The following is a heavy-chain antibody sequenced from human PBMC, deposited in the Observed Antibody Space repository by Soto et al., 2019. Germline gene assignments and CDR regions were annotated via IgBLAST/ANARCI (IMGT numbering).Heavy chain of an antibody. D-gene: IGHD6-13*01. J-gene: IGHJ5*02. CDR2: ISSSSSYI. V-gene: IGHV3-21*04. CDR1: GFTFSSYS. Sequence: GGSLRLSCAASGFTFSSYSMNWVRQAPGKGLEWVSSISSSSSYIYYADSVKGRFTISRDNAKNSLYLQMNSLRAEDTAVYYCARDSVSSSWYASSYWAPYNWFDPWGQGTLVTVSS. CDR3: ARDSVSSSWYASSYWAPYNWFDP.